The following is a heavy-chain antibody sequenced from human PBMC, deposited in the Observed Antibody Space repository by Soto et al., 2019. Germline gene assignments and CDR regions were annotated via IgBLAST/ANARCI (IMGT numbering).Heavy chain of an antibody. CDR1: GGTFSSYA. D-gene: IGHD2-2*02. CDR2: IIPIFGTA. V-gene: IGHV1-69*13. J-gene: IGHJ6*02. Sequence: GASVKVSCKASGGTFSSYAISWVRQAPGQGLEWMGGIIPIFGTANYAQKFQGRVTITADESTSTAYMELSSLRSEDTAVYYCARDHGYCSSTSCYTSTVGMDVCGQGSTVTVSS. CDR3: ARDHGYCSSTSCYTSTVGMDV.